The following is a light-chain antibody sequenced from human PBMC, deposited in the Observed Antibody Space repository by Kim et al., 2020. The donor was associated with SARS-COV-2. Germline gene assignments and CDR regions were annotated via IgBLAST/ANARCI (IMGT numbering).Light chain of an antibody. V-gene: IGKV3-20*01. CDR3: QQYGSSPPLT. CDR1: QSVSSSY. Sequence: EIVLTQSPGTLSLSPGERATLSCRASQSVSSSYLAWYQQKPGQAPRLLIYGASSRATGIPDRFSGSGSGTDFTLTISRLEPDDVAVYYCQQYGSSPPLTFGGGTKVDIK. CDR2: GAS. J-gene: IGKJ4*01.